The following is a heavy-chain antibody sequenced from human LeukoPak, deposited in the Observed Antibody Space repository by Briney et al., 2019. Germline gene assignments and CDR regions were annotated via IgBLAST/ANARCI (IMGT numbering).Heavy chain of an antibody. CDR3: ARESDYYDSSGPPGTNWFDP. V-gene: IGHV1-8*01. CDR1: GYTVTIYD. D-gene: IGHD3-22*01. Sequence: ASVKVSCKASGYTVTIYDITWVRQANRPGLEWMGWMNPNSGNTGYAQKFQGRVTMTRNTSISTAYMELSSLRSEDTAVYYCARESDYYDSSGPPGTNWFDPWGQGTLVTVSS. CDR2: MNPNSGNT. J-gene: IGHJ5*02.